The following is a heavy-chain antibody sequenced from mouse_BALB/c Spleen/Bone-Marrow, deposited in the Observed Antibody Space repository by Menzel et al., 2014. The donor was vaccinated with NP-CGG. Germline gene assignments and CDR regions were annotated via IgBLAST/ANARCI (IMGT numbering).Heavy chain of an antibody. CDR2: ISYSDIT. J-gene: IGHJ1*01. CDR1: GYSITSDYA. Sequence: EVQGVESGPGLVKPSQSLSLTCTVTGYSITSDYAWNWIRQFPGNKLEWMGYISYSDITSYNPSLKSRISITQDTSKNQFFLQLNSVTPEDTATYYCARSAGSSRYWYFDVWGAGTTVTVSS. V-gene: IGHV3-2*02. CDR3: ARSAGSSRYWYFDV. D-gene: IGHD1-1*01.